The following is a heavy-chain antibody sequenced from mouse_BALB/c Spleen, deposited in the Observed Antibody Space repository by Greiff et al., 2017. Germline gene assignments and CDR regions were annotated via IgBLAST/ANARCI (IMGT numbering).Heavy chain of an antibody. CDR3: ARDYGSTPWFAY. J-gene: IGHJ3*01. D-gene: IGHD1-1*01. V-gene: IGHV1-39*01. CDR2: IDPYYGGT. CDR1: GYSFTGYN. Sequence: EVQLQQSGPELEKPGASVKISCKASGYSFTGYNMNWVKQSNGKSLEWIGNIDPYYGGTSYNQKFKGKATLTVDKSSSTAYIQLKRLTSEESAVYYGARDYGSTPWFAYWGQGTLVTVSA.